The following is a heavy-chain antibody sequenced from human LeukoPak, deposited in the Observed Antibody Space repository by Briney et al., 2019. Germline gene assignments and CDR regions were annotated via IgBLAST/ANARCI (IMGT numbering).Heavy chain of an antibody. CDR1: GFTFSSYG. J-gene: IGHJ4*02. CDR3: AGVVVVSYFDY. CDR2: ISYDGSNK. D-gene: IGHD3-22*01. Sequence: PGRSLRLSCAASGFTFSSYGMHWVRQAPGKGLEWVAVISYDGSNKYYADSVKGRFTISRDNSKNTLYLQMNSLRAEDTAVYHCAGVVVVSYFDYWGQGTLVTVSS. V-gene: IGHV3-30*03.